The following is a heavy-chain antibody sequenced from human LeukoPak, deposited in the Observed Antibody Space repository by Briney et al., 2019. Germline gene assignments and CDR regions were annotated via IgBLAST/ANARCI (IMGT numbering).Heavy chain of an antibody. D-gene: IGHD2-15*01. V-gene: IGHV3-30-3*01. CDR1: GFTFSSYA. Sequence: RGCLRPSCAASGFTFSSYAMHWVRQAPGKGLEWVAVISYDGSNKYYADSVKGRFTISRDNSKNTLYLQMNSLRAEDTAVYYCARDLPPEGVAATDLPDYWGQGTLVTVSS. CDR3: ARDLPPEGVAATDLPDY. J-gene: IGHJ4*02. CDR2: ISYDGSNK.